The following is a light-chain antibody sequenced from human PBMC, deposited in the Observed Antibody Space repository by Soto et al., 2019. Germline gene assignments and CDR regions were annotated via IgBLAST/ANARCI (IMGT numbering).Light chain of an antibody. V-gene: IGKV3-20*01. CDR2: GET. J-gene: IGKJ1*01. CDR1: QEISSCY. CDR3: QKYGSSPRT. Sequence: EVVLAQSTGTLALSPGESATLSCRASQEISSCYLAWYQQTAGEAPSLVIKGETSRATVTPDMFSGSCSGTDLLLTISSLEPEDFAVYYCQKYGSSPRTFGQGTKVDIK.